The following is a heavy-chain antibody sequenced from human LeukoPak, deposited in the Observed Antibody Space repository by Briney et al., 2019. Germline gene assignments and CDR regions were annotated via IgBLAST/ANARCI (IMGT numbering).Heavy chain of an antibody. D-gene: IGHD2-2*01. CDR3: ARYCSSTSCPISY. V-gene: IGHV1-69*13. Sequence: VASVKASCKASGGTFGSYAISWVRQAPGQGLEWMGGIIPIFGTANYAQKLQGRVTLTADESTSTASMELSSLRFEDTAVYYCARYCSSTSCPISYWGQGTLVTVSS. CDR1: GGTFGSYA. CDR2: IIPIFGTA. J-gene: IGHJ4*02.